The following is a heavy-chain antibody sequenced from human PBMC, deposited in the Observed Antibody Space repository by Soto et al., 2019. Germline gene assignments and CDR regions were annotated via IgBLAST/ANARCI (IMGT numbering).Heavy chain of an antibody. J-gene: IGHJ4*02. Sequence: SETLSLTCTVSGGSINSFYCSWVRQPAGKGLEWIGRIYSSGTTNYNPSLKSRVTMSVDTSKNQLSLELSSVTAADTAVYYCVRDRIVGTSYFDYWGQGTLVTVSS. CDR3: VRDRIVGTSYFDY. CDR1: GGSINSFY. CDR2: IYSSGTT. V-gene: IGHV4-4*07. D-gene: IGHD1-26*01.